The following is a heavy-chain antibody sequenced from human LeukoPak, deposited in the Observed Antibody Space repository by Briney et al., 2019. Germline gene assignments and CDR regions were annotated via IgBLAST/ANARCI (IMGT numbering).Heavy chain of an antibody. CDR2: IYPGDSDT. J-gene: IGHJ3*02. CDR1: GYIFTSYW. V-gene: IGHV5-51*01. D-gene: IGHD3-3*01. Sequence: GASLKISCEGSGYIFTSYWIGWVRQLPGKGLEWMGIIYPGDSDTRYSPSFQGQVTISADKSISTAYLQWSSLKASDTAMYYCARQDDQDAFDIWGQGTMVTVSS. CDR3: ARQDDQDAFDI.